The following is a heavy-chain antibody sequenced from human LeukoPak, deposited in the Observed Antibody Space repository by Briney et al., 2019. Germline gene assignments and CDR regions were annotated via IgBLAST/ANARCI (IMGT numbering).Heavy chain of an antibody. CDR1: GFTFSNYA. D-gene: IGHD3-3*01. V-gene: IGHV3-23*01. Sequence: GGSLRLSCAASGFTFSNYAMSWVRQAPGKGLEWVSRISGSGGSTYYADSVKGRFTISRDNSKNTLYLQMNSLRAEDTAVYYCAKEITYYDFWSGQNWGQGTLVTVSS. CDR3: AKEITYYDFWSGQN. J-gene: IGHJ4*02. CDR2: ISGSGGST.